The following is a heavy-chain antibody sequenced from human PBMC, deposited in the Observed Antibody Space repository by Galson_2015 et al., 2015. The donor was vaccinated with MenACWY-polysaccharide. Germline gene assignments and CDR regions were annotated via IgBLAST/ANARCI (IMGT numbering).Heavy chain of an antibody. CDR3: ARRIPLWYQFDP. V-gene: IGHV4-31*03. J-gene: IGHJ5*02. CDR2: MYYSGST. Sequence: TLSLTCSISGGSISSGGYYWSWIRQRPGKGLEWIGYMYYSGSTYYNPSLQSRVTISVDTSKNQFSLKLNSVTAADTAVYYCARRIPLWYQFDPWGQGTLVTVSS. CDR1: GGSISSGGYY. D-gene: IGHD5-18*01.